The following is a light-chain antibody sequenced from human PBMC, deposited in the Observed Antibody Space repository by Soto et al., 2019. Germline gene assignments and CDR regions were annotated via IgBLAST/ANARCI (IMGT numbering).Light chain of an antibody. CDR2: TNN. CDR1: NSNIGSHL. CDR3: ATWDGSLQSWV. Sequence: QSVLTQPPSVSGTPGQRVTISCSGSNSNIGSHLVNWYQQVPGTAPRLLIYTNNQRPSGVPDRFSDSKSGTSASLAISGLQSDDEADYYCATWDGSLQSWVFGGGTKLTVL. J-gene: IGLJ3*02. V-gene: IGLV1-44*01.